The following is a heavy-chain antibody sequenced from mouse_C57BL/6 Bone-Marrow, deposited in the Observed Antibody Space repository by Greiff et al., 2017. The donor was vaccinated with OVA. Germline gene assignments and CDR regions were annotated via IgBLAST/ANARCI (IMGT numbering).Heavy chain of an antibody. J-gene: IGHJ4*01. CDR3: ARYVLYYYAMDY. CDR1: GYTFTDYN. Sequence: EVQLVESGPELVKPGASVKIPCKASGYTFTDYNMDWVKQSHGKSLEWIGDINPNNGGTIYNQKFKGKATLTVDKSSSTAYMELRSLTSEDTAVYYCARYVLYYYAMDYWGQGTSVTVSS. V-gene: IGHV1-18*01. CDR2: INPNNGGT.